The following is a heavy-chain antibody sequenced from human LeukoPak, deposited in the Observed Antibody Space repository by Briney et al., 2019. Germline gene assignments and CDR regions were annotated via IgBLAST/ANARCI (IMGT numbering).Heavy chain of an antibody. Sequence: PSETLSLTCAVYGGSFSGYYWSWIRQPPGKGLEWIGEISHSGNTNYNPSLKSRVTISVDTSKNQFSLRLGSVTAADTSVYYCSRARDYVWGSYRYTWFDPWGQGTLVTVSS. J-gene: IGHJ5*02. CDR2: ISHSGNT. D-gene: IGHD3-16*02. CDR1: GGSFSGYY. V-gene: IGHV4-34*01. CDR3: SRARDYVWGSYRYTWFDP.